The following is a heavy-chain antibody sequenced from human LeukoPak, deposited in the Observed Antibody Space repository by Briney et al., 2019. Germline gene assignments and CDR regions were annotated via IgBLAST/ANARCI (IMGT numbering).Heavy chain of an antibody. CDR2: VNRDGSET. Sequence: GGSLRLTCAASGFALSSHWMTWVRQVPGRGPEWVANVNRDGSETYYLDSVKGRFTISKDNAKNSLYLQMNSLRAEDTALYHCARNNGMDVWGQGTTVIVSS. CDR1: GFALSSHW. J-gene: IGHJ6*02. V-gene: IGHV3-7*03. CDR3: ARNNGMDV.